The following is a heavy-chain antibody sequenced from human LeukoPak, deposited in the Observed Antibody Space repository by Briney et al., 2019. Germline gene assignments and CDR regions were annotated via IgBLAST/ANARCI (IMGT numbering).Heavy chain of an antibody. Sequence: PSETLSLTCTISGASVSSYSWNWIRQPAGKGLEWIGRLYTSGSTNYNPSLKSRVTMSVDTSKNQFSLKLSSVTSADTAVYYCATGHSGWLRPFEHWGQGALITVSS. D-gene: IGHD6-19*01. CDR1: GASVSSYS. CDR3: ATGHSGWLRPFEH. CDR2: LYTSGST. J-gene: IGHJ1*01. V-gene: IGHV4-4*07.